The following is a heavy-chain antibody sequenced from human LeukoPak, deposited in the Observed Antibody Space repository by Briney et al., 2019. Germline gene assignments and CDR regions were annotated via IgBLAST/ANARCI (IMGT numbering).Heavy chain of an antibody. D-gene: IGHD6-13*01. J-gene: IGHJ6*02. CDR1: GFTFSSYA. CDR2: ISYDGSNK. V-gene: IGHV3-30-3*02. CDR3: AKSFQLVLPYYYYGMDV. Sequence: PGGSLRLSCAASGFTFSSYAMHWVRQAPGKELEWVAVISYDGSNKYYADSVKGRFTISRDNSKNTLYLQMNSLRAEDTAVYYCAKSFQLVLPYYYYGMDVWGQGTTVTVSS.